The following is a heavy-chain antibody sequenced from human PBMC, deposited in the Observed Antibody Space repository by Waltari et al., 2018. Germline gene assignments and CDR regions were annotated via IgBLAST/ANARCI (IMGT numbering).Heavy chain of an antibody. CDR3: AKDRGTRITMIVVVITAVDY. CDR1: GFTFSSYA. D-gene: IGHD3-22*01. CDR2: ISGSGGST. V-gene: IGHV3-23*01. J-gene: IGHJ4*02. Sequence: EVQLLESGGGLVQPGGSLRLSCAASGFTFSSYAMSWVRQAPGKGLEWVSAISGSGGSTYYADSVNGRFTISRDNSKNTLYLQMNSLRAEDTAVYYCAKDRGTRITMIVVVITAVDYWGQGTLVTVSS.